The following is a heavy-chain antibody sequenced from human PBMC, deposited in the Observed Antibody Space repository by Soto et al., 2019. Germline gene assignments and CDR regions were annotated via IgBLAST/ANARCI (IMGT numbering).Heavy chain of an antibody. CDR3: TTDLGCSGSRFDS. D-gene: IGHD2-15*01. J-gene: IGHJ4*02. V-gene: IGHV3-15*07. CDR2: IKSKTDGGTT. Sequence: EVQLVESGGGLVKPGGSLRLSCAASGFTFSNAWMNWVRQAPGKGLEWVGRIKSKTDGGTTDYAAPVKGRYTISRDDSKNTLYLQMNSLKTEDTAVYYCTTDLGCSGSRFDSWGQGTLVTVSS. CDR1: GFTFSNAW.